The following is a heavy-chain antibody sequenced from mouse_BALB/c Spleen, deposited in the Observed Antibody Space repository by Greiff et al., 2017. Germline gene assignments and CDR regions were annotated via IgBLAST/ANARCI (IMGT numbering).Heavy chain of an antibody. J-gene: IGHJ4*01. CDR3: ARGGTVGYAMDY. CDR1: GFNIKDYY. Sequence: EVQLQQSGAELVRPGALVKLSCKASGFNIKDYYMHWVKQRPEQGLEWIGWIDPENGNTIYDPKFQGKASITADTSSNTAYLQLSSLTSEDTAVYYCARGGTVGYAMDYWGQGTSVTVSS. CDR2: IDPENGNT. V-gene: IGHV14-1*02. D-gene: IGHD1-1*01.